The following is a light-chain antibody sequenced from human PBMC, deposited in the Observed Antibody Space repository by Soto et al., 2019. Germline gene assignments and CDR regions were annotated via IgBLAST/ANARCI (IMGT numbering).Light chain of an antibody. Sequence: EIVLTQSPGTLSLSPGERATLSCRASQSLTSAFFVWYQQKPGQAPRLLIYGASSRATGIPDRVSGSGSGTDFALTISRLEPEDSAVYDCQQYGNSLWTFGQGTKVEIK. CDR3: QQYGNSLWT. V-gene: IGKV3-20*01. CDR2: GAS. J-gene: IGKJ1*01. CDR1: QSLTSAF.